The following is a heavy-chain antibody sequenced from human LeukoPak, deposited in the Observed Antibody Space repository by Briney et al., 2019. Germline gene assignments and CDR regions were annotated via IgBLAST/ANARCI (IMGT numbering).Heavy chain of an antibody. CDR1: GGSFSGYY. J-gene: IGHJ5*02. V-gene: IGHV4-34*01. CDR2: INHSGST. Sequence: PSETLSLTCAVYGGSFSGYYWSWIRQPPGKGLEWIGEINHSGSTDYNPSLKSRVTISVDTSKNQFSLKLSSVTAADTAVYYCARGYYGSGSYKSLYNWFDPWGQGTLVTVSS. D-gene: IGHD3-10*01. CDR3: ARGYYGSGSYKSLYNWFDP.